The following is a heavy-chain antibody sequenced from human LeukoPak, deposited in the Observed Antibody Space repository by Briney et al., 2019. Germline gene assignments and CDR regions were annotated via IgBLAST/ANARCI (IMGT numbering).Heavy chain of an antibody. CDR1: GYSISSGYY. V-gene: IGHV4-38-2*02. D-gene: IGHD6-13*01. CDR2: IYHSGST. CDR3: ARDPWAAAGI. J-gene: IGHJ3*02. Sequence: ASETLSLICAVSGYSISSGYYGGWMRPPPGKGLEWIGSIYHSGSTYYNPSLKSRVTISVDTSKNQFSLKLSSVTAADTALYYCARDPWAAAGIWVQGTMVIVSS.